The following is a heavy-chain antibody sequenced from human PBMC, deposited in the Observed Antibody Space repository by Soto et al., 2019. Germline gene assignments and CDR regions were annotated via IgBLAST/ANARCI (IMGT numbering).Heavy chain of an antibody. V-gene: IGHV1-69*12. CDR3: ARGPYEFWSGYYRPDFHSGMDV. Sequence: QVQLVQSGAEVKKPGSSVKVSCKASGGTFINHVISWVRQAPGQGLEWMGGIINIFGTANYAQKFQGRVTITADESTSTAHMELSSLRSEDTAVYYCARGPYEFWSGYYRPDFHSGMDVWGQGTTVTVSS. D-gene: IGHD3-3*01. CDR2: IINIFGTA. J-gene: IGHJ6*02. CDR1: GGTFINHV.